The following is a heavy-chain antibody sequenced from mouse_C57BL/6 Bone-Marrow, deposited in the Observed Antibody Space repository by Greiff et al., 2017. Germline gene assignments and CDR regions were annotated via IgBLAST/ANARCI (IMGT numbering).Heavy chain of an antibody. J-gene: IGHJ2*01. V-gene: IGHV1-69*01. CDR3: ARPVGAAYYLDY. Sequence: VQLQQPGAELVMPGASVKLSCKASGYTFTSYWMHWVKQRPGQGLEWIGEIDPSDSYTNYNEKFKGKSTLTVDKSSSTAYMQLSSLTSEDSAVYYCARPVGAAYYLDYWGQGTTLTVSS. CDR1: GYTFTSYW. CDR2: IDPSDSYT.